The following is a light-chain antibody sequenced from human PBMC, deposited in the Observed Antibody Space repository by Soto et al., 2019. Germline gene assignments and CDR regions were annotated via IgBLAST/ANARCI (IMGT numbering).Light chain of an antibody. Sequence: EIVLTQSPGTLSLSPGERATLSCRASQSVSSSYLAWYQQKPGQAPRLLIYDASNRATGIPDRFSGSGSGTDFTLTISRLEPEDFAVYYCQQYHNSITFGQGTRLEIK. CDR1: QSVSSSY. CDR2: DAS. V-gene: IGKV3-20*01. CDR3: QQYHNSIT. J-gene: IGKJ5*01.